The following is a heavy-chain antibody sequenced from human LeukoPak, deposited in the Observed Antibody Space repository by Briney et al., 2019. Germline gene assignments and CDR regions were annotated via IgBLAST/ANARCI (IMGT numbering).Heavy chain of an antibody. V-gene: IGHV3-15*01. J-gene: IGHJ4*02. CDR3: TTGRQD. CDR1: GFTFSSYA. CDR2: IKSETDGGIT. Sequence: GGSLRLSCAASGFTFSSYAMSWVRQAPGKGLEWVGRIKSETDGGITDYAAPVKGRFTISRDDSKNTLYLQMNSLKTEDTGVYYCTTGRQDWGQGTLVTVSS.